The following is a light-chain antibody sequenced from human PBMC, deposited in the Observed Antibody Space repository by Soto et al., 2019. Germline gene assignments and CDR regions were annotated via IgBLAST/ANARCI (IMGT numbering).Light chain of an antibody. J-gene: IGKJ5*01. CDR3: QQRSNWPRT. CDR2: DAS. CDR1: QSINTY. Sequence: LTQSPAPLSLSPGERATLSCRASQSINTYLAWYQQKPGQAPRLLIYDASNRATGIPARFSGSGSGTDFTLTISSLEPEDFAVYYCQQRSNWPRTFGQGTRLQIK. V-gene: IGKV3-11*01.